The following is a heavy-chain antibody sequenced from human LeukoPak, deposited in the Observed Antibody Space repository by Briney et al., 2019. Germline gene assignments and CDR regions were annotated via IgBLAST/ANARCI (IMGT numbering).Heavy chain of an antibody. CDR1: GYTFTSYD. J-gene: IGHJ5*02. V-gene: IGHV7-4-1*02. Sequence: ASVKVSCKASGYTFTSYDINWVRQATGQGLEWMGWINTNTGNPTYAQGFTGRFVFSSDTSVSTAYLQISSLKAEDTAVYYCARDLDNWNYLNWFDPWGQGTLVTVSS. D-gene: IGHD1-7*01. CDR2: INTNTGNP. CDR3: ARDLDNWNYLNWFDP.